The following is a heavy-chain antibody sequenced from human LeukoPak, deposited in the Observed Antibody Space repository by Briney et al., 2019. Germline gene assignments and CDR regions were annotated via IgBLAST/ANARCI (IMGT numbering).Heavy chain of an antibody. CDR3: ARSNPNRNALDL. CDR1: GFTFDYYW. J-gene: IGHJ3*01. D-gene: IGHD1-14*01. Sequence: GGSLRLSCAASGFTFDYYWMTWVRQAPGKGLEWLANIKESGSEKYYVDSVKGRFTISRDNAKNSLYLQMNSLRVEDTAVYYCARSNPNRNALDLWGQGTMVTISS. V-gene: IGHV3-7*01. CDR2: IKESGSEK.